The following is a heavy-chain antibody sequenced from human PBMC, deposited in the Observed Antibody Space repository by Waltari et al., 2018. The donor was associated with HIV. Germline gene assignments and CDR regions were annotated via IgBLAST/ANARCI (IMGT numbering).Heavy chain of an antibody. D-gene: IGHD1-26*01. CDR1: GYSISSGYY. CDR2: IYHSGST. Sequence: QVQLQESGPGLVKPSETLSLTCTVSGYSISSGYYWGWIRQPPGKGLEWIGSIYHSGSTYYNPSLKSRVTISVDTSKNQFSLKLSSVTAADTAVYYCARDWWELLLRGSASFAFDIWGQGTMVTVSS. CDR3: ARDWWELLLRGSASFAFDI. J-gene: IGHJ3*02. V-gene: IGHV4-38-2*02.